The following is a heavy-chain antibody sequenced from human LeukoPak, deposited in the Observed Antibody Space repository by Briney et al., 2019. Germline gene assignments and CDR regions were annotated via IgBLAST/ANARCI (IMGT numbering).Heavy chain of an antibody. J-gene: IGHJ6*03. D-gene: IGHD5-24*01. CDR1: GYTFTSYD. CDR2: ISAYNGNT. CDR3: ASLREISVLHGRWLQPGDYYYYYMDV. V-gene: IGHV1-18*01. Sequence: ASVKVSCKASGYTFTSYDISWVRQAPGQGLEWMGWISAYNGNTNYAQKLQGRVTMTTDTSTSTAYMELRSLRSEDTAVYYCASLREISVLHGRWLQPGDYYYYYMDVWGKGTTVTVSS.